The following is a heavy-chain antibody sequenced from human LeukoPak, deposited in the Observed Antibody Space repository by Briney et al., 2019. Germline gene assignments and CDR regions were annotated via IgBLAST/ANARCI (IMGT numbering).Heavy chain of an antibody. CDR1: GFTSGFTFSDAW. D-gene: IGHD3-3*01. CDR3: RFWSGSYRGGY. V-gene: IGHV3-15*01. Sequence: PGGSLRLSCAASGFTSGFTFSDAWMSWIRQAPGKGLEWVGRVKSKTAGGATDYAAPVKGRFTISRDDSKNTLYLQMNSLKTEDTAVYCCRFWSGSYRGGYWGQGTQVTVSS. J-gene: IGHJ4*02. CDR2: VKSKTAGGAT.